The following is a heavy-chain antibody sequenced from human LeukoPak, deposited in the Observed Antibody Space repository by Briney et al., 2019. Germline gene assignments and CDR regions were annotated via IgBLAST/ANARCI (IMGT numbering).Heavy chain of an antibody. D-gene: IGHD5-24*01. CDR1: GGPISSSRYY. J-gene: IGHJ4*02. V-gene: IGHV4-39*01. CDR3: ARHSVATISFDY. Sequence: SETLSLTCTVSGGPISSSRYYWGWIRQPPGKGLEWIGSIYYSGSTYYNPSLKSRVTISVDTSKNQFSLKLSSVTAADTAVYYCARHSVATISFDYWGQGTLVTVSS. CDR2: IYYSGST.